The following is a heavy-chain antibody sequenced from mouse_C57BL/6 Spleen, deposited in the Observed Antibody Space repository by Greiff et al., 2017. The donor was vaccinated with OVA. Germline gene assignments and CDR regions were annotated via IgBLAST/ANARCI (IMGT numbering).Heavy chain of an antibody. Sequence: QVQLQQPGAELVKPGASVKLSCKASGYTFTSYWMHWVKQRPGQGLEWIGMIHPNSGSTNYNEKFKSKATLTVDKSSSTAYMQLSSLTYEDSAVYYCARIYYDYDGFAYWGQGTLVTVSA. CDR3: ARIYYDYDGFAY. V-gene: IGHV1-64*01. J-gene: IGHJ3*01. CDR1: GYTFTSYW. CDR2: IHPNSGST. D-gene: IGHD2-4*01.